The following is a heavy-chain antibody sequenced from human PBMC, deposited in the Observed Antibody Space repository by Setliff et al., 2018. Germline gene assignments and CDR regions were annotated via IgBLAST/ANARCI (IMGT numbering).Heavy chain of an antibody. CDR1: GFTFRSYA. D-gene: IGHD2-15*01. V-gene: IGHV3-23*01. Sequence: PGGSLRLSCAASGFTFRSYAMNWVRQAPGKGLEWVSTVSGTGGRTYYTDSVKGRFTISRDNSKNTLYLQMNSLRPEDTAVYYCARTCSGSGCYAGLESWGQGTPVTVSS. J-gene: IGHJ4*02. CDR3: ARTCSGSGCYAGLES. CDR2: VSGTGGRT.